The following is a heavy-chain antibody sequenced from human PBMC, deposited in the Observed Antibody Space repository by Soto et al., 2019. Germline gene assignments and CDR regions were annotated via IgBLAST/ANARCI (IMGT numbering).Heavy chain of an antibody. D-gene: IGHD2-15*01. V-gene: IGHV1-69*13. CDR3: ARGSDCSGGSCYLGPFDP. CDR2: IIPIFGTA. Sequence: SVKVSCKASGGTFSSYAISWVRQAPGQGLEWMGGIIPIFGTANYAQKFQGRVTTTADESTSTAYMELSSLRSEDTAVYYCARGSDCSGGSCYLGPFDPWGQGTLVTVSS. J-gene: IGHJ5*02. CDR1: GGTFSSYA.